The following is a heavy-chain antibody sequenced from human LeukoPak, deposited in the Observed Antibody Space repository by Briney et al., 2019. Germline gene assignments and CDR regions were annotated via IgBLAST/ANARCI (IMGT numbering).Heavy chain of an antibody. D-gene: IGHD1-1*01. CDR2: IRGSGGGT. CDR1: GFTFSSYA. CDR3: AKDPDDPNDDAFDI. J-gene: IGHJ3*02. V-gene: IGHV3-23*01. Sequence: PGGSLRLSCAASGFTFSSYAMSWVRQAPGKGLEWVSAIRGSGGGTYYADSVKGRFTISSDNSKNTLYLQMDSLRADDTAVYYCAKDPDDPNDDAFDIWGQGTMVTVSS.